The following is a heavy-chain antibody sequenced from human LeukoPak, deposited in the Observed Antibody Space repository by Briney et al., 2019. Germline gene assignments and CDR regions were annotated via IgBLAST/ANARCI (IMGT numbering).Heavy chain of an antibody. V-gene: IGHV3-48*03. CDR2: ITASSTTI. D-gene: IGHD5-12*01. CDR3: AKGPGARGHFNWVDP. CDR1: GFSFSNYE. Sequence: GGSLRLSCAASGFSFSNYEMNWVRQAPGKGLVWISYITASSTTIYYADSVKGRFTISRDNAKNSLYLQMNGLRGEDTAVYYCAKGPGARGHFNWVDPWGQGNLVTVSS. J-gene: IGHJ5*02.